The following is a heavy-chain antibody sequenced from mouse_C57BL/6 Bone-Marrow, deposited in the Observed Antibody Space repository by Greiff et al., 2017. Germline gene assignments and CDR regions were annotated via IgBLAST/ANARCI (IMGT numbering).Heavy chain of an antibody. Sequence: QVQLQQSGAELVRPGASVTLSCKASGYTFPDYEMHWVKQTPVHGLEWIGAIDPETGGTAYNQKFKGKAILTADKSSSTAYMELRSLTSEDSAVYYCTTNWEFAYWGQGTLVTVSA. J-gene: IGHJ3*01. V-gene: IGHV1-15*01. D-gene: IGHD4-1*01. CDR1: GYTFPDYE. CDR2: IDPETGGT. CDR3: TTNWEFAY.